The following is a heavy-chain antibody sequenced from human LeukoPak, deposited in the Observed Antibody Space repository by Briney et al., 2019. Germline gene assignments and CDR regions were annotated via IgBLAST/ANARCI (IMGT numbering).Heavy chain of an antibody. Sequence: NPGGSLRLSCSASGFTFNTYSMNCVRQAPGKGLVGVSSISFGSTYIFYGDSVKGRFTISRDDDVNSLYLQMNSLRAEDTAVYYCARTRDDSGCFDLWGQGTLVTVSS. J-gene: IGHJ4*02. D-gene: IGHD6-19*01. V-gene: IGHV3-21*01. CDR3: ARTRDDSGCFDL. CDR2: ISFGSTYI. CDR1: GFTFNTYS.